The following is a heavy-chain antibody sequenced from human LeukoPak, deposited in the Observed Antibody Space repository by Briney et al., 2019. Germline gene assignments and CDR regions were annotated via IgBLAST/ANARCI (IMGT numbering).Heavy chain of an antibody. Sequence: SETLSLTCTVSGGSINSGGSYWSWIRQHPGKGMEWIGCIYYSWSSYYNPSLKSRVTLSLDTSKNQFSLKLSSVTAADTAVYYCARDNGDYRSIYYYMDVWGKGTTVTVSS. D-gene: IGHD4-11*01. CDR1: GGSINSGGSY. J-gene: IGHJ6*03. V-gene: IGHV4-31*03. CDR2: IYYSWSS. CDR3: ARDNGDYRSIYYYMDV.